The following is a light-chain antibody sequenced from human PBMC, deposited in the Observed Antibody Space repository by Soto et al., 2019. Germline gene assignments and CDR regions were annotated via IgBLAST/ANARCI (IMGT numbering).Light chain of an antibody. J-gene: IGLJ2*01. Sequence: QPASVSGSPGQSISISCTRTSSDVGNYNFFAWYQQHPGEAPKLIIYEATKRPSGVSNRFSASKSGNTASLTISGLQADDEADYYCCSYAGTTTVFGGGTKLTVL. CDR2: EAT. V-gene: IGLV2-23*01. CDR1: SSDVGNYNF. CDR3: CSYAGTTTV.